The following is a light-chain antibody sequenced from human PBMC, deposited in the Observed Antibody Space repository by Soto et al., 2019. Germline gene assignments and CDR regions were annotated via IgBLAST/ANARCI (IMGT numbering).Light chain of an antibody. Sequence: QLVLTQSSSAAASLGSSVKFTCILHSGRSDNTIAWHQQQPGKAPRFLMRLDGSGSYNRGSGIPDRFSGSSSGADRYLTISNLQSEDEADYYCETWDSNTRVFGTGTKLTVL. CDR1: SGRSDNT. J-gene: IGLJ1*01. V-gene: IGLV4-60*03. CDR3: ETWDSNTRV. CDR2: LDGSGSY.